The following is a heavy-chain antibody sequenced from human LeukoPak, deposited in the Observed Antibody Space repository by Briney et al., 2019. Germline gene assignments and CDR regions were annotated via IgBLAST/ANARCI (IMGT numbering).Heavy chain of an antibody. J-gene: IGHJ2*01. V-gene: IGHV4-61*02. CDR1: GGSISSGSYY. CDR2: IYTSGST. CDR3: ARGVRYYYDSSGYTDWYFDL. D-gene: IGHD3-22*01. Sequence: PSETLSLTCTVSGGSISSGSYYWSWIRQPAGKGLEWIGRIYTSGSTNYNPSLESRVTISVDTSKNQFSLKLSSVTAADTAVYYCARGVRYYYDSSGYTDWYFDLWGRGTLVTVSS.